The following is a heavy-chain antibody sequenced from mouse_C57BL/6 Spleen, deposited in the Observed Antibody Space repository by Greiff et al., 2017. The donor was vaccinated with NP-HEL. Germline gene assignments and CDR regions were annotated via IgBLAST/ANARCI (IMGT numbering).Heavy chain of an antibody. Sequence: QVQLQQPGAELVKPGASVKMSCKASGYTFTSYWITWVKQRPGQGLEWIGDIYPGSGSTHYNEKFKSKATLTVDTSSSTAYRQLSSLTYEDSAVYYCARSPVDLPGDYGGQGTSVTVSS. CDR3: ARSPVDLPGDY. CDR2: IYPGSGST. CDR1: GYTFTSYW. V-gene: IGHV1-55*01. D-gene: IGHD1-1*01. J-gene: IGHJ4*01.